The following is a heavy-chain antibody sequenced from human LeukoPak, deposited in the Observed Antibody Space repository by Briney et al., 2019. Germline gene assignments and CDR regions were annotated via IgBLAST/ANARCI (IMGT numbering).Heavy chain of an antibody. CDR3: ARDYDSSGYYWNWFDP. J-gene: IGHJ5*02. CDR1: GFTFSSYA. V-gene: IGHV3-64*01. CDR2: ISSHGRST. D-gene: IGHD3-22*01. Sequence: GGSLTLSCSASGFTFSSYAMHWVRQAPGKAREYFSSISSHGRSTYYANSVKGRFTISRDNSKNTLYLQMGSLRAEDMAVYYCARDYDSSGYYWNWFDPWGQGTLVTVSS.